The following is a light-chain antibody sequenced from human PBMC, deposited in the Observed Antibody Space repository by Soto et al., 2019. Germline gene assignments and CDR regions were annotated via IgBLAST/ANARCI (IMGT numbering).Light chain of an antibody. CDR2: AAS. J-gene: IGKJ4*01. CDR3: QQYGSSPRT. CDR1: QSVSSY. Sequence: EIVLTQSPATLSLSPGERATLSFMASQSVSSYLAWYQQKPGQAPRLVIYAASSRATGIPDRFSGSGSGTDFTLTIRRLEPEDFAVYYCQQYGSSPRTFGGGTKVDIK. V-gene: IGKV3-20*01.